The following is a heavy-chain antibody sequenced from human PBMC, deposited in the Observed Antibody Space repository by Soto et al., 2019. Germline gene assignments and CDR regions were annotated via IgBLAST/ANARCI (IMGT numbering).Heavy chain of an antibody. CDR1: GYTLTELS. V-gene: IGHV1-24*01. CDR2: FDPEDGET. CDR3: ATDSLVLRFLEWLGAFDI. D-gene: IGHD3-3*01. Sequence: ASVKVSCKVSGYTLTELSMHWVRQAPGKGLEWMGGFDPEDGETIYAQKFQGRVTMTEDTSTDTAYMELSSLRSEDTAVYYCATDSLVLRFLEWLGAFDIWGQGTMVTVSS. J-gene: IGHJ3*02.